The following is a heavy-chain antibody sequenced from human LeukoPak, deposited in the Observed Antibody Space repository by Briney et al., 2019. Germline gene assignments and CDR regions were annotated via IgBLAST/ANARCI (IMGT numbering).Heavy chain of an antibody. Sequence: GGSLRLSCAASGFTFSTYWMSWVRQAPGKGLEWVATIRQDGSEKHYVDSVKGRIPISRDNAKNSLYLQMNSLTVEDTAVYYCVRGCGRASCPYFFDSWGQGTLVTVS. J-gene: IGHJ4*02. D-gene: IGHD2-2*01. CDR3: VRGCGRASCPYFFDS. CDR2: IRQDGSEK. V-gene: IGHV3-7*01. CDR1: GFTFSTYW.